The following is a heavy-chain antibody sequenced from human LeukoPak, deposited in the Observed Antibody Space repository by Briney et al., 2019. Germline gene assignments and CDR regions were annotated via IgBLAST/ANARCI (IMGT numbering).Heavy chain of an antibody. J-gene: IGHJ1*01. CDR2: TRNKANTYTT. D-gene: IGHD2-15*01. V-gene: IGHV3-72*01. Sequence: GGSLRLSCVGSGFTFSGFRMNWVRQTPGKGLEWVGRTRNKANTYTTEYAASVKGRFTISRDDSKNSLYLQMNSLKTADTAVYYCVREGYCSGGSCYSGYFQHWGQGTLVTVSS. CDR1: GFTFSGFR. CDR3: VREGYCSGGSCYSGYFQH.